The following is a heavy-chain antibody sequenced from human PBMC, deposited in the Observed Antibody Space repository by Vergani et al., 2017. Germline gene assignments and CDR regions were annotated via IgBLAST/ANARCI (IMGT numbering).Heavy chain of an antibody. CDR1: GFTLSTYS. Sequence: EQLVESGGGLVKPGESLTLSCRSSGFTLSTYSMNWVRQAPGKGLEWVAVIWYDGSNKYYADSVKGRFTISRDIAENSIYLEKNSLRVEDTAVNYCARQCLPRCFIVGAPHFWGQGAQVTVSS. J-gene: IGHJ4*02. D-gene: IGHD1-26*01. CDR2: IWYDGSNK. V-gene: IGHV3-33*08. CDR3: ARQCLPRCFIVGAPHF.